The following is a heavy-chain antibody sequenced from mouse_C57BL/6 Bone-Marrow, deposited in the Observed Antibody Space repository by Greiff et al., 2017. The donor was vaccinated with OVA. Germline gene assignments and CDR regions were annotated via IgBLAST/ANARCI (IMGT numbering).Heavy chain of an antibody. CDR3: ARGGVWVRIRNAMDY. Sequence: EVQLQQSGPELVKPGASVKISCKASGYSFTDYNMNWVKQSNGKSLEWIGVIDPNDGTTSYNQKFKGKATLTVDQSSSTAYMQLNSLTSEDSAVYYGARGGVWVRIRNAMDYWGQGTSVTVSS. CDR1: GYSFTDYN. CDR2: IDPNDGTT. J-gene: IGHJ4*01. V-gene: IGHV1-39*01. D-gene: IGHD2-14*01.